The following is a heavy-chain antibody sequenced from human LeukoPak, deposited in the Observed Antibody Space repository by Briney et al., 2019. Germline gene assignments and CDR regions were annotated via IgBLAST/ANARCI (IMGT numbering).Heavy chain of an antibody. D-gene: IGHD2-2*02. Sequence: KPSETLSLTCTVSGGSISSSSYYWGWIRQPPGKRLEWIGSIFYSGSTYYSPSLKSRVTISVDTSKNQFSLKLSSVTAADTAVYYCARHGRQYQLLYFFYYMDVWGKGTTVTVSS. V-gene: IGHV4-39*01. CDR2: IFYSGST. CDR1: GGSISSSSYY. CDR3: ARHGRQYQLLYFFYYMDV. J-gene: IGHJ6*03.